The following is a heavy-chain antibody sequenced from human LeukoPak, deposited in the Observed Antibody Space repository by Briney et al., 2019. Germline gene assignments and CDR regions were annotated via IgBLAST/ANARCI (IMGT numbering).Heavy chain of an antibody. CDR2: IYHSGRP. CDR3: RASSGSFDY. Sequence: SETLSLTCAVSGGSISSADNSWSWIRQPPGKGLEWIGYIYHSGRPYYNPSLKSRVTISVDRSKSQFSLRLSSVTAADTAVYCARASSGSFDYWGQGTLVTVSS. CDR1: GGSISSADNS. J-gene: IGHJ4*02. D-gene: IGHD3-22*01. V-gene: IGHV4-30-2*01.